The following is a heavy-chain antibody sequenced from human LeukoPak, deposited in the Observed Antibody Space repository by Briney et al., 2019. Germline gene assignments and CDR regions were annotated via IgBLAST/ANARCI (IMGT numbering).Heavy chain of an antibody. CDR2: INRSGSP. CDR1: GGSFSDYY. Sequence: SETLSLTCAVYGGSFSDYYWTWIRQPPGKGLEWIGEINRSGSPNNNPSLKSRVSISFDTSKNQFSLKLTSVTAADTAVYYCGSRRTAMFGVIKGPIDYWGQGTLVTVSS. CDR3: GSRRTAMFGVIKGPIDY. V-gene: IGHV4-34*01. J-gene: IGHJ4*02. D-gene: IGHD3-3*01.